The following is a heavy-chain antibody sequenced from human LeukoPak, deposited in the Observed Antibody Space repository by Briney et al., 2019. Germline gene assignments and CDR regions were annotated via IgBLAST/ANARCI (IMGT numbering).Heavy chain of an antibody. CDR1: GFTFSSYW. Sequence: GGSLRLSCAASGFTFSSYWMHWVRQAPGKGLVRVSRINSDGSSTSYADSVKGRFTISRDNAKNTLYLQMNSLRAEDTAVYYCARGRVSGSYYPCVGDYWGQGTLVTVSS. J-gene: IGHJ4*02. V-gene: IGHV3-74*01. CDR2: INSDGSST. D-gene: IGHD1-26*01. CDR3: ARGRVSGSYYPCVGDY.